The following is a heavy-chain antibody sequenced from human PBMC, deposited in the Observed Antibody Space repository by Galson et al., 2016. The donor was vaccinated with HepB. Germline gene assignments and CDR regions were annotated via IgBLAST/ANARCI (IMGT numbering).Heavy chain of an antibody. CDR1: GDSVSSTTAA. Sequence: CAISGDSVSSTTAAWNWFRQSASRGLEWLGRTYLRSKWYNNSASFVQGRITINPDTAKHQFPLQLNSLTPEDTAVYYCAREDDGGIERYDYFDYWGQGTPVTVTS. CDR3: AREDDGGIERYDYFDY. J-gene: IGHJ4*02. D-gene: IGHD2-15*01. V-gene: IGHV6-1*01. CDR2: TYLRSKWYN.